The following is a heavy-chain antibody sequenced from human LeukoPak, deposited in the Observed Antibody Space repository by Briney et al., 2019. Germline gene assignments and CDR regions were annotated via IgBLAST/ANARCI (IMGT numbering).Heavy chain of an antibody. J-gene: IGHJ5*02. D-gene: IGHD6-13*01. V-gene: IGHV4-59*01. CDR3: ARLLAVAGTADWFDP. Sequence: SETLSLTCTVSGASFSNYYWSWIRQPPGKGLEWIGYISNSGSTNYNPSLKSRVTISVDRSKKQFSLKLSSVTAADTAVYYCARLLAVAGTADWFDPWGQGTLVTVSS. CDR2: ISNSGST. CDR1: GASFSNYY.